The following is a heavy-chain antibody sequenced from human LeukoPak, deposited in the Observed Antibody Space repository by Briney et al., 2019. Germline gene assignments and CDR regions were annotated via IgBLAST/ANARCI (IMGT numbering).Heavy chain of an antibody. Sequence: ASVKVSCKASGYTFTGYYMHWVRQAPGQGLEWMGRINPNRGGTNYAQKFQGRVTMTRDTSISTAYMELSRLRSDDTAVYYCAREGRAKMATISLRRYFDYWGQGTLVTVSS. CDR2: INPNRGGT. D-gene: IGHD5-24*01. V-gene: IGHV1-2*06. CDR3: AREGRAKMATISLRRYFDY. J-gene: IGHJ4*02. CDR1: GYTFTGYY.